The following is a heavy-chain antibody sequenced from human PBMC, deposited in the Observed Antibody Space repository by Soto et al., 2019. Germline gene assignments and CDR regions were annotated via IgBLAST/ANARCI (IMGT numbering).Heavy chain of an antibody. CDR3: ARHVYDDQPDFDY. CDR1: GGSVSNGNYY. D-gene: IGHD4-17*01. Sequence: SETLSLTCTVSGGSVSNGNYYWSWIRQPPGQGLEWIGYIYSSGGTNYNPSLKSRVTISVDTSKNQFSLKLSSVTAADTAVYYCARHVYDDQPDFDYWGPGTLVTVSS. CDR2: IYSSGGT. J-gene: IGHJ4*02. V-gene: IGHV4-61*01.